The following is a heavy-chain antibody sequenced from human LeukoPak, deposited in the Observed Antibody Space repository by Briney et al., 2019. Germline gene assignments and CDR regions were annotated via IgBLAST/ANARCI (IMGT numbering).Heavy chain of an antibody. CDR1: GGSISTYY. D-gene: IGHD6-13*01. CDR3: ASGGRISAANWFDP. J-gene: IGHJ5*02. Sequence: NTSETLSLTCTVSGGSISTYYWSWIRQPAGKGLEWIGRVYPSGRTSYNPSLENRVTMSVDTSKKQFSLKLRSVTAADTAVYYCASGGRISAANWFDPWGQGTLVTVSS. V-gene: IGHV4-4*07. CDR2: VYPSGRT.